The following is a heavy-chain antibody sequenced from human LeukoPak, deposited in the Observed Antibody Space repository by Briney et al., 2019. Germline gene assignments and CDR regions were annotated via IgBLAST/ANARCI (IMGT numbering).Heavy chain of an antibody. CDR3: ARSYSSSWNDAFDI. J-gene: IGHJ3*02. V-gene: IGHV4-4*02. CDR1: GGSISSSNW. CDR2: IYHSGST. Sequence: KASETLSLTCAVSGGSISSSNWWSWVRQPPGKGLGWIGEIYHSGSTNYNPSLKSRVTISVDKSKNQFSLKLSSVTAADTAVYYCARSYSSSWNDAFDIWGQGTMVTVSS. D-gene: IGHD6-13*01.